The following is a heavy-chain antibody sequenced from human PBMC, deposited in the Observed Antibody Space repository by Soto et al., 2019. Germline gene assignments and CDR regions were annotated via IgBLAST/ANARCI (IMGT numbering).Heavy chain of an antibody. CDR3: TTEWELLWFGDQPVPL. CDR2: IKSKTDGGTT. V-gene: IGHV3-15*01. Sequence: PGGSLRLSCAASGFTFSNAWMSWVRQAPGKGLEWVGRIKSKTDGGTTDYAAPVKGRFTISRDDSKNTLYLQMNSLKTEDTAVYYCTTEWELLWFGDQPVPLWGQGTLVTVSS. CDR1: GFTFSNAW. D-gene: IGHD3-10*01. J-gene: IGHJ4*02.